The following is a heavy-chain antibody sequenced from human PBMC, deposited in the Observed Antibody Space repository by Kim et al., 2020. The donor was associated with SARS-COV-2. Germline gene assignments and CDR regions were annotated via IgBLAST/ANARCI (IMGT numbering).Heavy chain of an antibody. V-gene: IGHV4-4*02. CDR2: IFHSGTT. D-gene: IGHD5-12*01. CDR1: GGSISSSNW. Sequence: SETLSLTCAVSGGSISSSNWWSWVRQPPGKGLEWIGEIFHSGTTNYNPSLKSRVTISVDKSKNQFSLKLSSVTAADTAMYYCASSLGGGDGYNLAYWGQGTLVTVSS. J-gene: IGHJ4*02. CDR3: ASSLGGGDGYNLAY.